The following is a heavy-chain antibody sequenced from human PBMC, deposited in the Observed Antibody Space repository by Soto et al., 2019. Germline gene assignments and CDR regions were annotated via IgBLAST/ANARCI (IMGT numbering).Heavy chain of an antibody. D-gene: IGHD5-18*01. CDR2: ISYSGST. V-gene: IGHV4-59*01. Sequence: SETLSLTCTISGDSINNYFWNWIRQTPGKGLEWIGYISYSGSTSYNPSLQSRVTISSDTSKNHFSLKLSSVTAAETAVYYCARARQGDTGRGLDVWGQGTTVTVSS. J-gene: IGHJ6*02. CDR3: ARARQGDTGRGLDV. CDR1: GDSINNYF.